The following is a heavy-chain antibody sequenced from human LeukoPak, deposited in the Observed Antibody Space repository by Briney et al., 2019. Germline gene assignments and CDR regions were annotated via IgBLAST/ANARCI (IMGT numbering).Heavy chain of an antibody. Sequence: SETLSLTCTVSGGSISSYYWSWIRQPPGKGLEWIGYIYYSGSTNYNPSLKSRVTISVDTSKNQFSLKLSSVTAADTAVYYCARVRHTMIVGGNALDIWGQGTMVTVSS. CDR3: ARVRHTMIVGGNALDI. J-gene: IGHJ3*02. V-gene: IGHV4-59*01. D-gene: IGHD3-22*01. CDR1: GGSISSYY. CDR2: IYYSGST.